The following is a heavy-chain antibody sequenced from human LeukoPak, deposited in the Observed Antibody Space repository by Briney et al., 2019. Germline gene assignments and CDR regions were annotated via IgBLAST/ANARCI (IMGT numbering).Heavy chain of an antibody. CDR2: IYYSGST. D-gene: IGHD3-22*01. Sequence: SETLSLTCTVSGGSISSYYWSWIRQPPGKGLEWIGYIYYSGSTNYNPSLKSRVTISVDTSKNQFSLKLSSVTAADTAVYYCATSMIVARASCDLWGRGTLVTVSS. CDR3: ATSMIVARASCDL. CDR1: GGSISSYY. J-gene: IGHJ2*01. V-gene: IGHV4-59*08.